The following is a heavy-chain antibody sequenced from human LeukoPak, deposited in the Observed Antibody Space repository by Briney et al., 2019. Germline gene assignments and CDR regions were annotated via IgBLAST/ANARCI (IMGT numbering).Heavy chain of an antibody. CDR3: ARGHRNYDFWSGYDPRSLYCYYMDV. CDR1: GYTFTSYD. CDR2: MNPNSGNT. D-gene: IGHD3-3*01. J-gene: IGHJ6*03. V-gene: IGHV1-8*03. Sequence: ASVKVSCKASGYTFTSYDINWVRQATGQGREWMGWMNPNSGNTGYAQKFQGRVTITRNTYISTDYMELSSLRSEDTAVYYCARGHRNYDFWSGYDPRSLYCYYMDVWGQGTTVTVSS.